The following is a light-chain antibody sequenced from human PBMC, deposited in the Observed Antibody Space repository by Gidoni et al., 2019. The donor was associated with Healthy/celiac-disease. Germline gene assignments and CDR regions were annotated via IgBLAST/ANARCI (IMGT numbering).Light chain of an antibody. CDR2: DAS. J-gene: IGKJ5*01. Sequence: EIVLTQSPATLCLSPGERATLSCRASQSVSSYLAWYQQKPGQAPRLLIYDASNRATGIPARFSGSGSGTDFTLTISSLEPEDFAVYYCQQRSNGPITFGQGTRLEIK. CDR3: QQRSNGPIT. CDR1: QSVSSY. V-gene: IGKV3-11*01.